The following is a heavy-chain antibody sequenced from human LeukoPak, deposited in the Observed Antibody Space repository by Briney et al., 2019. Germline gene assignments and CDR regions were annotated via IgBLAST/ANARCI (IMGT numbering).Heavy chain of an antibody. CDR3: ARGERATMVRGVNPLVDY. V-gene: IGHV1-2*02. CDR1: GYTFTGYY. Sequence: ASVKVSCKASGYTFTGYYMHWVRQAPGQGLEWMEWSNPNSGGTNYAKKFQGRVTMTRDTSISTAYMELSRLISDDTAVYYCARGERATMVRGVNPLVDYWGQGTLVTVSS. J-gene: IGHJ4*02. CDR2: SNPNSGGT. D-gene: IGHD3-10*01.